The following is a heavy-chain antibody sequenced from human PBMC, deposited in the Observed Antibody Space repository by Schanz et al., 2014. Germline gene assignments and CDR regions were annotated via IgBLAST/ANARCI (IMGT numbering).Heavy chain of an antibody. CDR1: GDTFRSYT. CDR3: ARWGGHWDSDH. CDR2: IIPITGIT. V-gene: IGHV1-69*02. J-gene: IGHJ4*02. Sequence: QVQLVQSGAEVKKPGSSVKVSCKASGDTFRSYTINWVRHAPGQGLEWMGRIIPITGITNYAQKFQGRVTFTADKSTSTAFLEVNSLRSEDTAVYYCARWGGHWDSDHWGQGTLVTVSS. D-gene: IGHD3-16*01.